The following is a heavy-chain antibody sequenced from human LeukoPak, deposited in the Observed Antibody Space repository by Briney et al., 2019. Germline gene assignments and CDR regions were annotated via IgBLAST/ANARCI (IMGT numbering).Heavy chain of an antibody. D-gene: IGHD6-13*01. CDR3: ARGGGSSWRYYYYYYGMDV. CDR2: MNPNSGNT. Sequence: GASVKVSCKASGYTFTSYGINWVRQATGQGLEWMGWMNPNSGNTGSAQKFQGRVTMTRNTSISTAYMELSSLRSEDTAVYYCARGGGSSWRYYYYYYGMDVWGQGTTVTVSS. CDR1: GYTFTSYG. J-gene: IGHJ6*02. V-gene: IGHV1-8*02.